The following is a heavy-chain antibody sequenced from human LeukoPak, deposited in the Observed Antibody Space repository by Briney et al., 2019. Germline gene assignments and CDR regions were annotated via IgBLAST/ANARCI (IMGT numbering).Heavy chain of an antibody. CDR3: ARDGHRYSSASGY. D-gene: IGHD6-19*01. V-gene: IGHV3-30-3*01. CDR1: GFTFSSYA. CDR2: ISYDGSNK. J-gene: IGHJ4*02. Sequence: PGGSLRLSCAASGFTFSSYAMHWVRQAPGKGLEWVAVISYDGSNKYYADSVKGRFTISRDNSKNTLYLQMNSLRAEDTAVYYCARDGHRYSSASGYWGQGTLVTVSS.